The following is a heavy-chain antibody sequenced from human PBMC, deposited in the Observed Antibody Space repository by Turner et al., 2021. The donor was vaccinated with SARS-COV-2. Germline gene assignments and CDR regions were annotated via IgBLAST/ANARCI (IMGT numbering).Heavy chain of an antibody. Sequence: QVQLVESGGGVVEPGRSLTVSCAASGFTFRDYAIHWFRQAPGKGLGWVAAIASNAVLKYYADSVGGRFTISRDNSKNTAYLHMSSLRAEDTALFYCARAGWVRLSDSQKLFDFWGQGTPVTVAS. CDR3: ARAGWVRLSDSQKLFDF. CDR2: IASNAVLK. CDR1: GFTFRDYA. D-gene: IGHD2-21*02. J-gene: IGHJ4*02. V-gene: IGHV3-30*04.